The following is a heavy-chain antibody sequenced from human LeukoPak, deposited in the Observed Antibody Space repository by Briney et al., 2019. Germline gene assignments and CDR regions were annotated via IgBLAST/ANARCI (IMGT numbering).Heavy chain of an antibody. V-gene: IGHV3-11*01. D-gene: IGHD5-24*01. CDR1: GFTFSDYY. CDR2: ISSSGSTI. J-gene: IGHJ4*02. CDR3: ARDSPRWLQLQCSDY. Sequence: GGSLRLSCAASGFTFSDYYMSWIRQAPGKGQEWVSYISSSGSTIYYADSVKGRFTISRDNAKNSLYLQMNSLRAEDTAVYYCARDSPRWLQLQCSDYWGQGTLVTVSS.